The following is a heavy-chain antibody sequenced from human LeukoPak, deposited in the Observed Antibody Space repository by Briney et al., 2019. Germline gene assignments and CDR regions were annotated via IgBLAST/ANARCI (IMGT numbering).Heavy chain of an antibody. V-gene: IGHV4-34*01. CDR2: INHSGST. J-gene: IGHJ6*03. CDR3: AREGRYAALPTFYYYYTDV. CDR1: GGSFSGYY. D-gene: IGHD1-1*01. Sequence: PSETLSLTCAVYGGSFSGYYWSWIRQPPGKGLEWIGEINHSGSTNYNPSLKSRVTISVDTSKNQFSLKLSSVTAADTAVYYCAREGRYAALPTFYYYYTDVWGKGTTVNVSS.